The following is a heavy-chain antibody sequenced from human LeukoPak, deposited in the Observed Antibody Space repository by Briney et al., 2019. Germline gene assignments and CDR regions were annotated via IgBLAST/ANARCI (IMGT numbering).Heavy chain of an antibody. CDR2: MNPSSGNT. J-gene: IGHJ4*02. CDR1: GYSFSSYD. D-gene: IGHD3-10*01. Sequence: ASVKVSCKASGYSFSSYDINWVRQATGQGPEWIGWMNPSSGNTGYAQRFQGRVTMTRDTSTSTAYLELSSLTSEDTAVYYCAAHTYYFSSGSFGHWGQGTLVTDPS. V-gene: IGHV1-8*01. CDR3: AAHTYYFSSGSFGH.